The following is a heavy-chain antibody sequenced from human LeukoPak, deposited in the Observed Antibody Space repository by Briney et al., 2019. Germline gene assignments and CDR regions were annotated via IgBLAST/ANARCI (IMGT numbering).Heavy chain of an antibody. CDR1: GGSISNYY. V-gene: IGHV4-59*01. J-gene: IGHJ3*02. CDR2: RDYRGSA. D-gene: IGHD4-17*01. Sequence: PSETLSLTCTVSGGSISNYYWSWIRQSPGKGLEWVGYRDYRGSAHYNPSLNSRVTISVDTSKNQFFLKLTSVTAADTAIYSCARATVTPDVFDIWGQGTMVTVS. CDR3: ARATVTPDVFDI.